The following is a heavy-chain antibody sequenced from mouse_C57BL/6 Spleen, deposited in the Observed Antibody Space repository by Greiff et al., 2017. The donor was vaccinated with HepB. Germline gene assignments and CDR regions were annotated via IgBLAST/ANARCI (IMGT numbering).Heavy chain of an antibody. V-gene: IGHV1-50*01. CDR3: ARVYYGGDY. J-gene: IGHJ2*01. D-gene: IGHD1-1*02. CDR1: GYTFTSYW. Sequence: QVHVKQPGAELVKPGASVKLSCKASGYTFTSYWMQWVKQRPGQGLEWIGEIDPSDSYTNYNQKFKGKATLTVDTSSSTAYMQLSSLTSEDSAVYYCARVYYGGDYWGQGTTLTVSS. CDR2: IDPSDSYT.